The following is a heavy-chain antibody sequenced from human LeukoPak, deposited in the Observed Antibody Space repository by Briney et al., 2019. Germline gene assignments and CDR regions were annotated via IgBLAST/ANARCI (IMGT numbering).Heavy chain of an antibody. CDR1: GFTFSSYG. V-gene: IGHV3-23*01. CDR3: AKEGEWELVDGGAYFDY. CDR2: ISGSGGST. J-gene: IGHJ4*02. Sequence: GGTLRLSCAASGFTFSSYGMSWVRQAPGKGLEWVSAISGSGGSTYYADSVKGRFTISRDNSKNTLYLQMNSLRAEDTAVYYCAKEGEWELVDGGAYFDYWGQGTLVTVSS. D-gene: IGHD1-26*01.